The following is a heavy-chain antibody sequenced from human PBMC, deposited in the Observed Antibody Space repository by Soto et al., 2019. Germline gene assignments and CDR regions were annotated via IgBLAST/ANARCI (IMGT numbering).Heavy chain of an antibody. Sequence: EVQILESGGSLVQPGGSPRLSCAASGFTFSSAAMNWVRQAPGKGLEWVSIISGSDSRTYYADSVKGRFTISRDNSKNTLYLDMNSLRAEDTAVYYCAKSLDIHYKNWFDPWGQGTLVTVSS. D-gene: IGHD4-4*01. CDR1: GFTFSSAA. V-gene: IGHV3-23*01. CDR2: ISGSDSRT. CDR3: AKSLDIHYKNWFDP. J-gene: IGHJ5*02.